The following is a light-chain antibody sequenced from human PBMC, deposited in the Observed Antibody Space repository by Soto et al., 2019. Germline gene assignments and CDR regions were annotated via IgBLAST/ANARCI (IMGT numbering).Light chain of an antibody. Sequence: SYELTQPPSVSVSPGQTASITCSGDKLGDKYACWYQQKPGQSPGLVIYQDSKRPSGIPERFSGSNSGNTATLTISGTQAMDEADYYCQACDSSTAVFGGGTKLTV. CDR2: QDS. J-gene: IGLJ2*01. CDR3: QACDSSTAV. V-gene: IGLV3-1*01. CDR1: KLGDKY.